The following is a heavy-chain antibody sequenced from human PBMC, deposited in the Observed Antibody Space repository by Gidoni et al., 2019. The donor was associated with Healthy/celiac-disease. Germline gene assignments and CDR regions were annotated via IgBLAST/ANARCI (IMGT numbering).Heavy chain of an antibody. CDR2: ISGSGGST. CDR1: GFTFSSCD. J-gene: IGHJ6*02. Sequence: EVQLLESGGGLVQPGGSLSLSCSASGFTFSSCDMRWVRQAPGKGLEWVSAISGSGGSTYYADSVKGLFTISRDNAKNTLDLQMNSLRAEDTAVYYCEKARELLRPYYYGMDVWGQGTTVTVSS. V-gene: IGHV3-23*01. CDR3: EKARELLRPYYYGMDV. D-gene: IGHD1-26*01.